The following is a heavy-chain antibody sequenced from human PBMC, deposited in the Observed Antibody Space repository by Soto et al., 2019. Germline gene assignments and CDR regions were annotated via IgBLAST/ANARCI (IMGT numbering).Heavy chain of an antibody. CDR3: ARDKTTGLFEY. CDR1: GGSFSGYY. J-gene: IGHJ4*02. D-gene: IGHD1-7*01. CDR2: INHSGST. V-gene: IGHV4-34*01. Sequence: QVQLQQWGAGLLKPSETLSLTCAVYGGSFSGYYWTWIRQPPGTGLEWIGEINHSGSTNYNPSLKSRVTRSVDTSKNQFSLKLNSVTAADTAVYYCARDKTTGLFEYWGQGTLVTVSS.